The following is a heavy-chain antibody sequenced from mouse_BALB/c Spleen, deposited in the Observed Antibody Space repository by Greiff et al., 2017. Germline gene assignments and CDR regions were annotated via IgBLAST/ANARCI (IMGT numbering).Heavy chain of an antibody. D-gene: IGHD2-14*01. CDR1: GYTFTSYT. CDR3: ARNYRYDEFAY. CDR2: INPSSGYT. J-gene: IGHJ3*01. Sequence: VQLHQSGAELVRPGASVKMSCKASGYTFTSYTMHWVKQRPGQGLEWIGYINPSSGYTNYNQKFKDKATLTADKSSSTAYMQLSSLTSEDSAVYYCARNYRYDEFAYWGQGTLVTVSA. V-gene: IGHV1-4*01.